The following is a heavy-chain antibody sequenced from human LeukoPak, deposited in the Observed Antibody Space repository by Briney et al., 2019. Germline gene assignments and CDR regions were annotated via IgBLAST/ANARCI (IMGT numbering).Heavy chain of an antibody. CDR2: IYTSGST. CDR3: TRDTGTTGEVKFDP. Sequence: SETLSLTCTVSGYSISTGYYWSWIRQPAGKGLEWIGRIYTSGSTTYNPSLKSRVTMSVDTSKSQFSLNLMSVTAADTAVYYCTRDTGTTGEVKFDPWGQGTLVTVSS. V-gene: IGHV4-4*07. CDR1: GYSISTGYY. D-gene: IGHD4-17*01. J-gene: IGHJ5*02.